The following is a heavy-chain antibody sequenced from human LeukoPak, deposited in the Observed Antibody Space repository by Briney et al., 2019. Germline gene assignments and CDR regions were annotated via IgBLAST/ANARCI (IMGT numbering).Heavy chain of an antibody. CDR2: INHSGST. V-gene: IGHV4-34*01. CDR3: ARGRKRALSDKKANIRSSTSCYTNRFDP. D-gene: IGHD2-2*02. J-gene: IGHJ5*02. CDR1: GGSLSGYY. Sequence: QSSETLSLTCAVYGGSLSGYYWSWIRQPPGKGLEWIGEINHSGSTNYNPSLKSRVTISVDTSKNQFSLKLSSVTAADTAVYYCARGRKRALSDKKANIRSSTSCYTNRFDPWGQGTLVTVSS.